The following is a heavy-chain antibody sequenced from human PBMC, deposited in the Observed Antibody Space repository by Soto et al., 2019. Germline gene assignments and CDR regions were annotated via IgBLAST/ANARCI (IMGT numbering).Heavy chain of an antibody. J-gene: IGHJ6*02. V-gene: IGHV5-51*01. CDR1: GYIFTSYW. Sequence: GESLKISCKGSGYIFTSYWIGWVRQMPGKGLELMGIIYPGDSDTRYSPSFQGQVTISADTYISTAYLQWSSLKASDTAMYYCARLGVGQLVLERRAFDLKDYYCYGMDVWGQGTTVTVS. CDR3: ARLGVGQLVLERRAFDLKDYYCYGMDV. CDR2: IYPGDSDT. D-gene: IGHD6-6*01.